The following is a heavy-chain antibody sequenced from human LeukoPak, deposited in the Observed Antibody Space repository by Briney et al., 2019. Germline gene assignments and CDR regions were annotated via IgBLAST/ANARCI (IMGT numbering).Heavy chain of an antibody. J-gene: IGHJ6*02. CDR2: IYSGGTT. D-gene: IGHD6-6*01. CDR1: GFSFSDYW. V-gene: IGHV3-69-1*01. Sequence: GGSLRLSCAASGFSFSDYWMHWVRQAPGKGLEWVSVIYSGGTTHYADSVRGRFTISRDNAKNSLYLQMNSLRAEDTAVFYCARDSSSSNYYYGMDVWGQGTTVTVSS. CDR3: ARDSSSSNYYYGMDV.